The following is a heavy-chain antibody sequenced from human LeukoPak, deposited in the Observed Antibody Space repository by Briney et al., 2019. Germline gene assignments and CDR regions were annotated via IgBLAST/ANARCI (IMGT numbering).Heavy chain of an antibody. J-gene: IGHJ4*02. CDR1: GFTFSSYG. CDR2: ISYDGSSK. CDR3: AKDRNSFRRGSSTSCLNY. Sequence: PGGSLRLSCAASGFTFSSYGMHWVRQAPGKGLEWVAVISYDGSSKYYADSVKGRFTISRDNSKNTLYLQMNSLRAEDTAVYYCAKDRNSFRRGSSTSCLNYWGQGTLVTVSS. D-gene: IGHD2-2*01. V-gene: IGHV3-30*18.